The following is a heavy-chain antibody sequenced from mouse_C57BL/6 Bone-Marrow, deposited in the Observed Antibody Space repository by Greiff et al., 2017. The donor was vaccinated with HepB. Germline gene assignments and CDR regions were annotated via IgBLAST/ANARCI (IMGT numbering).Heavy chain of an antibody. D-gene: IGHD2-5*01. Sequence: VTLKVSGAELVRPGASVKLSCTASGFNIKDDYMHWVKQRPEQGLEWIGWIDPENGDTEYASKFQGKATITADTSSNTAYLQLSSLTSEDTAVYYCTFYSNLAWFAYWGQGTLVTVSA. J-gene: IGHJ3*01. CDR2: IDPENGDT. CDR3: TFYSNLAWFAY. V-gene: IGHV14-4*01. CDR1: GFNIKDDY.